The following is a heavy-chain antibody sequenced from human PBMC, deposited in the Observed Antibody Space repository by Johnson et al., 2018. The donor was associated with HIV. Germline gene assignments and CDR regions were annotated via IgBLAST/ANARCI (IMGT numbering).Heavy chain of an antibody. V-gene: IGHV3-30*04. D-gene: IGHD1-26*01. CDR3: ARGRPRWEPLRGGAFDL. J-gene: IGHJ3*01. CDR1: QFTFSSYA. Sequence: QVQLVESGGGLAKPAWSPRLSCAASQFTFSSYAIHWVRQAPGKGLEWVAVISYDGGNKYYADSVKGRFTISRDNSKNTLYLQRNSLRAEDTAVYYCARGRPRWEPLRGGAFDLWGQGTMVTVSS. CDR2: ISYDGGNK.